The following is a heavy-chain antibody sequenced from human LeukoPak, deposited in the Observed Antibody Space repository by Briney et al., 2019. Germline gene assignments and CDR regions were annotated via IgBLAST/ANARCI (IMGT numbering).Heavy chain of an antibody. D-gene: IGHD6-6*01. CDR2: IYYSGST. J-gene: IGHJ4*02. CDR3: ARGDSIAIDY. V-gene: IGHV4-39*01. Sequence: SETLSLTCTVSGGSISSSSYYWGWIRQPPGKGLEWIGSIYYSGSTYYNPSLKSRVTIPVDTSKNQFSLKLSSVTAADTAVYYCARGDSIAIDYWGQGTLVTVSS. CDR1: GGSISSSSYY.